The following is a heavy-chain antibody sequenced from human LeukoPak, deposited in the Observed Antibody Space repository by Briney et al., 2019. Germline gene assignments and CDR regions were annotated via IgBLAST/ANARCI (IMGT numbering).Heavy chain of an antibody. V-gene: IGHV3-11*01. Sequence: GGSLRLSCAASGFTFSDYHMSWIRQAPGKGLEWVSYISSSGGTISYADSVKGRFTISRDNAKNSLYLQMNSLKTEDTAVYYCTRPRDGYNSWYFDYWGQGTLVTVSS. CDR2: ISSSGGTI. CDR1: GFTFSDYH. D-gene: IGHD5-24*01. CDR3: TRPRDGYNSWYFDY. J-gene: IGHJ4*02.